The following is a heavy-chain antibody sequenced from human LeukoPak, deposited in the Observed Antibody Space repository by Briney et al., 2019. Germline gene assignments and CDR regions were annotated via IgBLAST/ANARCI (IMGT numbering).Heavy chain of an antibody. CDR1: GGSISSSRYY. J-gene: IGHJ4*02. Sequence: SETLSLTCTVSGGSISSSRYYWGWIRQPPGKGLEWIGSIYYSGSTYYNPSLKSRVTISVDTSKNQFSLKLSSVTGADTAVYYCARRSITIFGVVIIPYYFDYWGQGTLVTVSS. D-gene: IGHD3-3*01. CDR2: IYYSGST. CDR3: ARRSITIFGVVIIPYYFDY. V-gene: IGHV4-39*01.